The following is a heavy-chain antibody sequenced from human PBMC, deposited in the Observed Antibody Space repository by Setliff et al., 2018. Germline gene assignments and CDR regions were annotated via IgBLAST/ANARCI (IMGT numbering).Heavy chain of an antibody. V-gene: IGHV4-38-2*01. D-gene: IGHD3-3*01. CDR3: ARRETYYNFWSGYSDY. CDR1: GYSISSGYY. Sequence: SETLSLTCAVSGYSISSGYYWGWIRQPPGKGLEWIGSIYYSGSTYYNPSLKSRVTISVDTSKNQFSLKLSSVTAADTAVYYCARRETYYNFWSGYSDYGGQGTLVTVSS. CDR2: IYYSGST. J-gene: IGHJ4*02.